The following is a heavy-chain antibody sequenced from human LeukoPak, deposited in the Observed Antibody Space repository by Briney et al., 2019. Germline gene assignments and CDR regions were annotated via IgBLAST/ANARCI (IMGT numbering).Heavy chain of an antibody. D-gene: IGHD2-21*02. Sequence: GRSLRLSCAASGFTFSSYDMNWVRQAPGKGLEWVSYVSGSSSTIFYADSVKGRFTISRDNAKNSVYLQVNSLRAEDTAVYYCAREVTAVDYWGQGTLVTVSS. CDR1: GFTFSSYD. CDR3: AREVTAVDY. CDR2: VSGSSSTI. V-gene: IGHV3-48*01. J-gene: IGHJ4*02.